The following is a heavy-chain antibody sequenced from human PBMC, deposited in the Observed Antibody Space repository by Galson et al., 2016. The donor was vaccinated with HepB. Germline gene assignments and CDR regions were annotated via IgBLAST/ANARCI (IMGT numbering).Heavy chain of an antibody. D-gene: IGHD3-22*01. CDR1: GFTFSTSV. CDR3: AADKFYYETSGFSTGYFDY. V-gene: IGHV1-58*01. Sequence: SVKVSCKASGFTFSTSVVQWVRQARGQPLEWIGWIAAGSGNTNYAQRFQERVMISRDMSTSTVYMELSGLRSEDTAVYYCAADKFYYETSGFSTGYFDYWGQGTLVTVSS. CDR2: IAAGSGNT. J-gene: IGHJ4*02.